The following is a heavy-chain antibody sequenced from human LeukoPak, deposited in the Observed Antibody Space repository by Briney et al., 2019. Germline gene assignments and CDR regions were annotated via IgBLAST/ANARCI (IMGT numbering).Heavy chain of an antibody. CDR1: GGSFSGYY. CDR2: INHSGST. Sequence: PSETLSLTCAVYGGSFSGYYWSWIRQPPGKGLEWIGEINHSGSTNYNPSLKSRVTISVDTSKNQFSLKLSSVTAADTAVYYCAAYGSGSYLAYWGQGTLVTVSS. D-gene: IGHD3-10*01. J-gene: IGHJ4*02. CDR3: AAYGSGSYLAY. V-gene: IGHV4-34*01.